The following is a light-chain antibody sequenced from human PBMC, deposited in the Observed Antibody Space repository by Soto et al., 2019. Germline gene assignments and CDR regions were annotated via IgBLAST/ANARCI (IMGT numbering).Light chain of an antibody. CDR3: QQYGTAPPTT. CDR1: QSVSSNS. J-gene: IGKJ1*01. Sequence: EIVLTQSPGTLSLSPGERATLSCRASQSVSSNSLAWYQQKPGQAPRLLIFNAFNRATGIPDMFSGSGSVTDFTLTISRMEPEYFAVYYCQQYGTAPPTTFGQGTKVEIK. CDR2: NAF. V-gene: IGKV3-20*01.